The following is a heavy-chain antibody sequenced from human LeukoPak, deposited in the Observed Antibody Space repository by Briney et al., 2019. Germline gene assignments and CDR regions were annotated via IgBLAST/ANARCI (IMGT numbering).Heavy chain of an antibody. CDR2: ISGSGGST. D-gene: IGHD3-22*01. J-gene: IGHJ4*02. V-gene: IGHV3-23*01. CDR1: GFTFSSYA. CDR3: AKRGYDSSGYYGYFDY. Sequence: PGGSLRLCCAASGFTFSSYAMSWVRQAPGKGLEWVSVISGSGGSTYYADSVQGRFTISRDNSKNTLYLQMNSLRAEDTAVYYCAKRGYDSSGYYGYFDYWAQGTLVTVSS.